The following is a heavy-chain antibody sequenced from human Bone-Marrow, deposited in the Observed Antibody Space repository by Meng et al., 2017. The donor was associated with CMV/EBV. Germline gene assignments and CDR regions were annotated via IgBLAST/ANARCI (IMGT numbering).Heavy chain of an antibody. CDR2: IKQDGSEK. CDR1: GFTFSSYW. V-gene: IGHV3-7*01. Sequence: GESLKISCAASGFTFSSYWMSWVRQAPGKGLEWVANIKQDGSEKYYVDSVKGRFTISRDNAKNSLYLQMNSLRAEDTAVYYCARAKRFLEWLSNGMDVWGQRPTVTVSS. CDR3: ARAKRFLEWLSNGMDV. J-gene: IGHJ6*02. D-gene: IGHD3-3*01.